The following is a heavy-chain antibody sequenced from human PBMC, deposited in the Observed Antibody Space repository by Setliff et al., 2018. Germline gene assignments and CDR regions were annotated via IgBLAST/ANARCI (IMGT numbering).Heavy chain of an antibody. J-gene: IGHJ3*02. V-gene: IGHV1-46*01. Sequence: ASVNVSCKASGYTFTSHYMHWVRQAPGLGLEWVGTINPSSGRTSYAQKFQGRVTMTRDTSTSTVYMDMSSLRSEDTAVYYCARDVFPYHYEGAFDIWGQGTMVTVSS. D-gene: IGHD3-22*01. CDR1: GYTFTSHY. CDR3: ARDVFPYHYEGAFDI. CDR2: INPSSGRT.